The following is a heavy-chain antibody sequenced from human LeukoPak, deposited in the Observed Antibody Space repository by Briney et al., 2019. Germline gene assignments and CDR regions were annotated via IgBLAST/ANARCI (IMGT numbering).Heavy chain of an antibody. D-gene: IGHD3-16*01. CDR1: GGSFSGYY. V-gene: IGHV4-34*01. CDR2: INHSGST. CDR3: ARLKSAMGAYYYYYYGMDV. Sequence: SETLSLTCAVYGGSFSGYYWSWIRQPPGKGLEWIGEINHSGSTNYNPSLKSRVTISVDTSKKQFSLTLSSMPAADTAVYYCARLKSAMGAYYYYYYGMDVWGQGTTVTVSS. J-gene: IGHJ6*02.